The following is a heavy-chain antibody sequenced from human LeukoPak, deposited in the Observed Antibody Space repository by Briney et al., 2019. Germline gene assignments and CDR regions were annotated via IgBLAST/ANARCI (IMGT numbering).Heavy chain of an antibody. Sequence: SGGSLRLSCAASGFTVSSNYMSWVRQAPGKGLEWVSVIYSGGSTYYAYSVKGRFTISRDNSKNTLYLQMNSLRAEDTAVYYCARDSSTGIVGVFDAFDIWGQGTMVTVSS. CDR3: ARDSSTGIVGVFDAFDI. D-gene: IGHD1-26*01. CDR2: IYSGGST. V-gene: IGHV3-53*01. CDR1: GFTVSSNY. J-gene: IGHJ3*02.